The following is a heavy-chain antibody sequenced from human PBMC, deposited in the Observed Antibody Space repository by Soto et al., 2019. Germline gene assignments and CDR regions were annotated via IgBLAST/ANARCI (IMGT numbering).Heavy chain of an antibody. CDR3: ARGIVVVTAAPPGYGMDG. CDR2: IIPIFGTA. CDR1: GGTFSSYA. J-gene: IGHJ6*04. D-gene: IGHD2-2*01. V-gene: IGHV1-69*13. Sequence: SVKVSCKASGGTFSSYAISWVRQAPGQGLEWMGGIIPIFGTANYAQKFQGRVTITADESTSTAYMELSSLRSEDTAVYYCARGIVVVTAAPPGYGMDGWGKGNTVTVCS.